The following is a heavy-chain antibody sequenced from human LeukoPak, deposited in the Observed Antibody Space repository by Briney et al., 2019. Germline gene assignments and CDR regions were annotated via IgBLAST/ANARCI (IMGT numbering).Heavy chain of an antibody. CDR3: ARRVSSIIARPFDY. CDR1: GGSTSSSNYI. Sequence: SETLSLTCTVSGGSTSSSNYIWGWIRQPPGEGLEWIGSIHYSGSTYYNPSLKSRVAISVDTSKNLLALKLSSVTAADTAVYYCARRVSSIIARPFDYWGQGTQVTVSS. V-gene: IGHV4-39*01. J-gene: IGHJ4*02. D-gene: IGHD6-6*01. CDR2: IHYSGST.